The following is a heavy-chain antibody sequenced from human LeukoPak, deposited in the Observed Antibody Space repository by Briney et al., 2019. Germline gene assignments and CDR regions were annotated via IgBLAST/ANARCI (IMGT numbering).Heavy chain of an antibody. V-gene: IGHV4-59*01. Sequence: KPSETLSLTCTVSGGSISSYYWSWIRQPPGKGLEWIGYIYYSGSTNYNPSLKSRVTISVDTSKNQFSLKLSSVSAADTAVYYCARDVGPDYDFWSGYCGHYYYGMDVWGQGTTVTVSS. CDR1: GGSISSYY. D-gene: IGHD3-3*01. J-gene: IGHJ6*02. CDR2: IYYSGST. CDR3: ARDVGPDYDFWSGYCGHYYYGMDV.